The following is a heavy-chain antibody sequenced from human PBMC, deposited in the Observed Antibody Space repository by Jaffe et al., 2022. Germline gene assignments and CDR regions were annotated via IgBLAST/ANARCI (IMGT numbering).Heavy chain of an antibody. Sequence: QVQLVESGGGVVQPGGSLRLSCAASGFTFSSYGMHWVRQAPGKGLEWVAFIRYDGSNKYYADSVKGRFTISRDNSKNTLYLQMNSLRAEDTAVYYCATVEAYCSGGSCYTPYAFDIWGQGTMVTVSS. CDR2: IRYDGSNK. CDR3: ATVEAYCSGGSCYTPYAFDI. J-gene: IGHJ3*02. CDR1: GFTFSSYG. V-gene: IGHV3-30*02. D-gene: IGHD2-15*01.